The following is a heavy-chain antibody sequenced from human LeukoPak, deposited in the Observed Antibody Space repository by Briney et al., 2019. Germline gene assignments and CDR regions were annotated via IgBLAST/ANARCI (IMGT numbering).Heavy chain of an antibody. V-gene: IGHV4-59*01. J-gene: IGHJ4*02. D-gene: IGHD1-14*01. Sequence: SETLSLTCNVSGGSITSYYWSWIRQPPGKGLEWIGFIYYTGSTNYNPSLKSRVTISVDTSKNQFSLKLSSVTAADTAVYYCAGMRITTPTVRTLDYWGQGTLVTVSS. CDR3: AGMRITTPTVRTLDY. CDR1: GGSITSYY. CDR2: IYYTGST.